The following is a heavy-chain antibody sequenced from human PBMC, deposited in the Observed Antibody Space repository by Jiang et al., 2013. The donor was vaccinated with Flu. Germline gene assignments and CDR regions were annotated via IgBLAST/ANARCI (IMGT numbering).Heavy chain of an antibody. Sequence: VQLVESGAEVKKPGASVKVSCKASGYTFTGYYMHWVRQAPGQGLEWMGWINPNSGGTNYAQKFQGWVTMTRDTSISTAYMELSRLRSDDTAVYYCARVIPSGGSYHHDAFDIWGQGTMVTVSS. J-gene: IGHJ3*02. CDR2: INPNSGGT. CDR1: GYTFTGYY. V-gene: IGHV1-2*04. D-gene: IGHD1-26*01. CDR3: ARVIPSGGSYHHDAFDI.